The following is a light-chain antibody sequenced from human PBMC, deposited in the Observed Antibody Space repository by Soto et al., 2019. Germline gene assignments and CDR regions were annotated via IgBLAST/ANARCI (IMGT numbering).Light chain of an antibody. CDR3: QKYSSVPFT. J-gene: IGKJ3*01. Sequence: DIQMTQSPLSLSASAGDKVTITCRASQAIRNNLAWYQQKPGKVPTLLIYAASTLQSGVPSRFSGSGSGTDFTLTISSLQPEDVATYYCQKYSSVPFTFGPGTKVEIK. V-gene: IGKV1-27*01. CDR1: QAIRNN. CDR2: AAS.